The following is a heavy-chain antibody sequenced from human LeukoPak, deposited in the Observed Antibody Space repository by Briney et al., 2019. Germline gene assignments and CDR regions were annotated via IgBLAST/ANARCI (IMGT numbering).Heavy chain of an antibody. CDR1: GYTFTSYD. D-gene: IGHD1-20*01. Sequence: ASVKVSCKASGYTFTSYDINWVRQATGQGFEWMGWMSPSTGNTGYAQKFQGRVTMTRYTSVSTAYMELSSLRSEDTAVYYCVGGAPNWSFDFWGQGTLVTVSS. V-gene: IGHV1-8*01. J-gene: IGHJ4*02. CDR2: MSPSTGNT. CDR3: VGGAPNWSFDF.